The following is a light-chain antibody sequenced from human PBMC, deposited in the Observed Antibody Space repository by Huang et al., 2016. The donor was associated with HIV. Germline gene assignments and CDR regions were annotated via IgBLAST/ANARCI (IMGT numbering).Light chain of an antibody. CDR1: QGIRNS. J-gene: IGKJ1*01. V-gene: IGKV1-NL1*01. Sequence: DIQMTQSPLSLSASVGDRVTITCRASQGIRNSLAWYQEKPGKARKLLVYAASRLESGVPSWFSGSGSGTNFTLTISSLQPEDFATYYCQQYHSSWTFGQGTKVEIK. CDR3: QQYHSSWT. CDR2: AAS.